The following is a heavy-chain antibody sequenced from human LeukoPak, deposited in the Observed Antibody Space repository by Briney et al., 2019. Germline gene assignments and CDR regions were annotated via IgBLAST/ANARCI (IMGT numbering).Heavy chain of an antibody. CDR2: INHFGST. Sequence: SETLSLTCAVYGGSFIGYYWSWIRQPPGRGLEWIGEINHFGSTNYNPSLKSRVTISIDTSKNQLSLKLSSVTAADTAVYYCARGRKYTSGYRVTELGSGYSDYWGQGTLVTVSS. J-gene: IGHJ4*02. CDR1: GGSFIGYY. D-gene: IGHD5-18*01. V-gene: IGHV4-34*01. CDR3: ARGRKYTSGYRVTELGSGYSDY.